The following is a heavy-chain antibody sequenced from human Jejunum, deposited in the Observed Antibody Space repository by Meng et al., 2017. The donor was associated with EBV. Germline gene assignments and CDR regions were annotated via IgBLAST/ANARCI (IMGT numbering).Heavy chain of an antibody. CDR3: ARGVAAGFDY. Sequence: VQGVQSGAGVMKLRASVKVAYKAASYTLTSYDVNWVRQAAGQGPEWMGWMSPKSGNTGYAQKFQGRVTMTMDTSISTAYMELSSLRSEDTAVYYCARGVAAGFDYWGQGTLVTVSS. CDR1: SYTLTSYD. D-gene: IGHD6-13*01. V-gene: IGHV1-8*02. CDR2: MSPKSGNT. J-gene: IGHJ4*02.